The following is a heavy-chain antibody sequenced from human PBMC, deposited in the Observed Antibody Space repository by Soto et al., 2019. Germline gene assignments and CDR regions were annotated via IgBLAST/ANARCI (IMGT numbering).Heavy chain of an antibody. CDR1: GGSISSSSYY. Sequence: SETLSLTCTVSGGSISSSSYYWGWIRQPPGKGLEWIGSIYYSGSTYYNPSLKSRVTISVDTSKNQFSLKLSSVTAADTAVYYCARQGSWETVVAATDFFDYWGQGTLVTVSS. V-gene: IGHV4-39*01. J-gene: IGHJ4*02. D-gene: IGHD2-15*01. CDR3: ARQGSWETVVAATDFFDY. CDR2: IYYSGST.